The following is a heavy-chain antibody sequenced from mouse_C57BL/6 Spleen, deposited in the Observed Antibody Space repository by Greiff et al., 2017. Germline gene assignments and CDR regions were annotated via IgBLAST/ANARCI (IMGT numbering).Heavy chain of an antibody. CDR3: ARDSDYKDWYAMDD. V-gene: IGHV1-42*01. J-gene: IGHJ4*01. Sequence: EVQLQQSGPELVKPGASVKISCKASGYSFTGYYMNWVKQSPEKSLEWIGEINPSTGGTTYNQKFKAKATLAVDKSSSTAYMQLKSLTSEDSAVYYWARDSDYKDWYAMDDWGQGATVTVSS. CDR2: INPSTGGT. CDR1: GYSFTGYY. D-gene: IGHD2-5*01.